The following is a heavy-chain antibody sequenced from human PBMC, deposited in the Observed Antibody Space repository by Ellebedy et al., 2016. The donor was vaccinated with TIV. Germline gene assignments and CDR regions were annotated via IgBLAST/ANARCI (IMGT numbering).Heavy chain of an antibody. CDR2: VNQSGRT. J-gene: IGHJ4*02. Sequence: SETLSLTCTVSGGSISSLSYYWGWVRQPPGTGLEWIGEVNQSGRTNYHPSLKSRVTISVDTSKNQFSLRLSSVTAADTAMYYCAEGRSGWYYFDYWGQGTLVTVSS. CDR1: GGSISSLSYY. D-gene: IGHD6-19*01. V-gene: IGHV4-39*07. CDR3: AEGRSGWYYFDY.